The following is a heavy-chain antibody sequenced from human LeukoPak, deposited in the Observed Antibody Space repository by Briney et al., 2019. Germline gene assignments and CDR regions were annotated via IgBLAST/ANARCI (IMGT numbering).Heavy chain of an antibody. V-gene: IGHV5-51*01. CDR2: IYPGDSDT. J-gene: IGHJ5*01. Sequence: GESLKISCKGSGYSFTSYWIAWLRQMPGKGLEWMGIIYPGDSDTRYSPSFQGQVTISADKSISTAYLQWSSLKASGTAMYYCARRADSSGYFVSWGQGTLVTVSS. D-gene: IGHD3-22*01. CDR3: ARRADSSGYFVS. CDR1: GYSFTSYW.